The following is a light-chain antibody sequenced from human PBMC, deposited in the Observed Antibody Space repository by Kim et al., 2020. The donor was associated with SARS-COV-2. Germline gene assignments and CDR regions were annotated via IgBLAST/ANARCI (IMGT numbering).Light chain of an antibody. CDR1: SSDGGGYNY. Sequence: GPWTPISCTVTSSDGGGYNYVSWYQQHPGKAPKLIIYDVSNRPSGVSNRFSGSKSGNTASLTISGLQAEDEADYYCSSYTSSSTGVFGGGTKVTVL. CDR3: SSYTSSSTGV. CDR2: DVS. J-gene: IGLJ3*02. V-gene: IGLV2-14*03.